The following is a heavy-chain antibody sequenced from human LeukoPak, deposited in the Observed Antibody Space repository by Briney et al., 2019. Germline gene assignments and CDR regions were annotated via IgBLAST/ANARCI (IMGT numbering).Heavy chain of an antibody. CDR1: GFTLSINY. CDR2: VYSTGST. D-gene: IGHD6-19*01. V-gene: IGHV3-53*01. Sequence: GGSLRLSCAASGFTLSINYMSWVRQPPGKGLEWVSVVYSTGSTYYAASVKGRFTISRDNSKSTLYLQMTSLRGEDTAVYYCARGSSSGFELDYWGQGTLVTVSS. CDR3: ARGSSSGFELDY. J-gene: IGHJ4*02.